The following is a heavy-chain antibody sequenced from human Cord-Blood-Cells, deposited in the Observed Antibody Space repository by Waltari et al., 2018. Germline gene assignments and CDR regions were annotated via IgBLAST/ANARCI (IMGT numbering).Heavy chain of an antibody. D-gene: IGHD2-15*01. V-gene: IGHV3-30*18. CDR3: AKEIIGGAYFDY. Sequence: QVQLVESGGGVVQPGRSLRLSCAASGFTFSSYGMHWVRQAPGKGLEWVAVISYDGSNKYYADSVKGRFTISRDNSKNTLYLQMNSLRAEDTAVYYCAKEIIGGAYFDYWGQGTLVTVSS. J-gene: IGHJ4*02. CDR2: ISYDGSNK. CDR1: GFTFSSYG.